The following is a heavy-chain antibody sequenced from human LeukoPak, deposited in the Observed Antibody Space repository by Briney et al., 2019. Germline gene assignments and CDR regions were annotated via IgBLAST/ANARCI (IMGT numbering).Heavy chain of an antibody. CDR3: ARLYDYVWGSYNHYFDY. CDR1: GYTFTGYY. J-gene: IGHJ4*02. Sequence: ASVKVSCKASGYTFTGYYMHWVRQAPGQGLEWMGWINPNSGGTNYAQKFQGRVTMTRDTSISTAYMELSRLRSDDTAVYYCARLYDYVWGSYNHYFDYWGQGTLVTVSS. CDR2: INPNSGGT. D-gene: IGHD3-16*01. V-gene: IGHV1-2*02.